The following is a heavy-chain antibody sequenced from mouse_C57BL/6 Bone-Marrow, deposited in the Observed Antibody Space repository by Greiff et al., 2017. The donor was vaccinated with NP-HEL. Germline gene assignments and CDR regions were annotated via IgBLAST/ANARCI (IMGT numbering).Heavy chain of an antibody. CDR1: GYTFTSYW. V-gene: IGHV1-69*01. Sequence: QVQLQQPGAELVMPGASVKLSCKASGYTFTSYWMHWVKQRPGPGLEWIGEIAPSDRYPHYNQKFKGKSTLTVDKSSSTAYMQLSSLTSEDSAVYYCARMEAGTGYFYYWGQGTTLTVSS. J-gene: IGHJ2*01. CDR3: ARMEAGTGYFYY. CDR2: IAPSDRYP. D-gene: IGHD4-1*01.